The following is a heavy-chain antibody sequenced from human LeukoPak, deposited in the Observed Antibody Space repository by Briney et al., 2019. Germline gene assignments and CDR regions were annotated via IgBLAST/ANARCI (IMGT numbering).Heavy chain of an antibody. Sequence: SETLSLTCTVSGGSISSSSYYWGWIRQPPGKGLEWIGSIYYSGSTYYNPSLKSRVTISVDTSKNQFSLKLSSVTAADTAVYYCASAHRLYYYGSGSYPYYFDYWGQGTLVTVSS. V-gene: IGHV4-39*07. D-gene: IGHD3-10*01. J-gene: IGHJ4*02. CDR3: ASAHRLYYYGSGSYPYYFDY. CDR1: GGSISSSSYY. CDR2: IYYSGST.